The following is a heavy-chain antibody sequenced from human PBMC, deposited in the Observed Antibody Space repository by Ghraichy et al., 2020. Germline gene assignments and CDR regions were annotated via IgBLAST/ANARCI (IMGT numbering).Heavy chain of an antibody. CDR1: GFTFRTYA. CDR3: TTGGVGATLSFLYYFDT. D-gene: IGHD1-26*01. V-gene: IGHV3-23*01. CDR2: ISGSGFST. J-gene: IGHJ4*02. Sequence: LSLTCAASGFTFRTYAMIWVRQAPGKGLEWVATISGSGFSTYSADSVKGRFTISRDNSKNTLYLQMNSLKTEDTAVYYCTTGGVGATLSFLYYFDTWGRGTLVTVSS.